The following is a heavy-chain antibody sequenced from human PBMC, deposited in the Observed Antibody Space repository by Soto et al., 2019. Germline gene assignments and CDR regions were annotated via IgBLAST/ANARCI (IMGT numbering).Heavy chain of an antibody. D-gene: IGHD6-19*01. CDR1: GGSISGSY. CDR2: VYYAGST. J-gene: IGHJ4*02. CDR3: ARSVAVPGAHIDY. V-gene: IGHV4-59*01. Sequence: SETLSLTCSVSGGSISGSYWSWIRQSPGKGLEWLGSVYYAGSTNYSPSLRSRVSISVDTSKNEFSLRLSSVTAADTAVYSCARSVAVPGAHIDYWGQGTQVTVSS.